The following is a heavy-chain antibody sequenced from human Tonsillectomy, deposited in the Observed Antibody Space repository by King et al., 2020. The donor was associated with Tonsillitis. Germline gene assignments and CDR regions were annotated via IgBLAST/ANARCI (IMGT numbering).Heavy chain of an antibody. CDR2: IRSKVNSYAT. CDR3: TSSPVDIVATITVEYYFDY. CDR1: GFTFSGSA. J-gene: IGHJ4*02. V-gene: IGHV3-73*01. D-gene: IGHD5-12*01. Sequence: QLVQSGGGLVQPGGSLKLSCAASGFTFSGSAMHWVRQASGKGLEWVGRIRSKVNSYATAYAASVKGRFTISRDDSKNTAYLQMNSLKTEDTAVYYCTSSPVDIVATITVEYYFDYWGQGTLVTVSS.